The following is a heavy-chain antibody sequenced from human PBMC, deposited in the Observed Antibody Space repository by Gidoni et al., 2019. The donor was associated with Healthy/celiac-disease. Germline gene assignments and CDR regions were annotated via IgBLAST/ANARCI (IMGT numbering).Heavy chain of an antibody. CDR2: INPNSGGT. Sequence: QVQLVQSGAEVKKPGASVKVSCKASGYTFTGYYMPWVRQAPGQGLEWMGWINPNSGGTNYAQKFQGWVTMTRDTAISTAYMELSRLRSDDTAVYYCARDVEMATIPDGVYYYGMDVWGQGTTVTVSS. CDR1: GYTFTGYY. CDR3: ARDVEMATIPDGVYYYGMDV. V-gene: IGHV1-2*04. D-gene: IGHD5-12*01. J-gene: IGHJ6*02.